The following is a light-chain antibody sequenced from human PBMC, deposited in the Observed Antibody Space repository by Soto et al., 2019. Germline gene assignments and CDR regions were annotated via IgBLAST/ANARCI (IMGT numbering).Light chain of an antibody. J-gene: IGKJ4*01. Sequence: DIQMTQSPSFVSASVGDRVTITCRASQGISSWLAWYQHKPGRAPKLLIHAASSLESVVPSRFSGSGSGTDFTLTISSLQPEDFATYYCQQTTSFPLPFGGGTKVEIK. V-gene: IGKV1-12*01. CDR3: QQTTSFPLP. CDR1: QGISSW. CDR2: AAS.